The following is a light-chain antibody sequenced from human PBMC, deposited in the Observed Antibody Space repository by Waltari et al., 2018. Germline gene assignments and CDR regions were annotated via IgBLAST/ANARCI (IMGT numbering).Light chain of an antibody. CDR1: RSDVGGYAY. CDR3: SSYTSTSTLDV. V-gene: IGLV2-14*03. CDR2: DVS. J-gene: IGLJ1*01. Sequence: QSALPPPASVSGSPGQSITIPCPGTRSDVGGYAYVSWYQHHPGKAPNLIIYDVSDRPSGVSNRFSASKSGNTASLTISGLQADDEADYYCSSYTSTSTLDVFGTGTKVTVL.